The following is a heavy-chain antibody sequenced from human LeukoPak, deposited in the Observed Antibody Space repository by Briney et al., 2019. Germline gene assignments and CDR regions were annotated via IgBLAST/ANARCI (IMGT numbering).Heavy chain of an antibody. Sequence: GSLRLSCAASGFTFSSYSMNWVRQPPGKGLEWIGSIYYSGSTYYNPSLKSRVTISVDTSKNQFSLKLSSVIAADTAVYYCARETYYYDSSGYYVGYWGQGTLVTVSS. CDR3: ARETYYYDSSGYYVGY. CDR1: GFTFSSYS. J-gene: IGHJ4*02. CDR2: IYYSGST. D-gene: IGHD3-22*01. V-gene: IGHV4-39*07.